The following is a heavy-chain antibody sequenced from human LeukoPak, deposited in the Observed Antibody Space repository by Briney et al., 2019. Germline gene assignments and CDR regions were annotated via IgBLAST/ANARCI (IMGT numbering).Heavy chain of an antibody. D-gene: IGHD5-12*01. CDR3: ARAVGDSGYGRYFDY. V-gene: IGHV4-61*01. CDR1: GGSISSGSYY. J-gene: IGHJ4*02. CDR2: VENTGSI. Sequence: SSETLSLTCTVSGGSISSGSYYWDWIRQPPGKGLEWIGNVENTGSINYNPSLESRVTISVDTSKNQFSLRLSSVTAADTAVYYCARAVGDSGYGRYFDYWGQGTLVTVSP.